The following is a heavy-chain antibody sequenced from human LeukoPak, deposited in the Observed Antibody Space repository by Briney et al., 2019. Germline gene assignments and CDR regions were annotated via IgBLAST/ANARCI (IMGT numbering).Heavy chain of an antibody. CDR1: VFTFSSYA. J-gene: IGHJ6*02. Sequence: GGSLRLSCAASVFTFSSYAMIWVRQAPGKGREWVSAISGSGGRIYYADSVKGRFTISRDKSKNTLYLQMNSLRAEDTAVYYCAKEMPVVVHRYGMDVWGQGTTVTVSS. CDR3: AKEMPVVVHRYGMDV. V-gene: IGHV3-23*01. CDR2: ISGSGGRI. D-gene: IGHD2-15*01.